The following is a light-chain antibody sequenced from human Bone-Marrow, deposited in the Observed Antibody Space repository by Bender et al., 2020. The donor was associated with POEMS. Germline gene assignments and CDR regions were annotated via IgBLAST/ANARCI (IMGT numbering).Light chain of an antibody. CDR1: NSDVGSYVA. CDR3: CSYASSNRYV. V-gene: IGLV2-23*02. J-gene: IGLJ1*01. Sequence: QSALSQPASVSGSPGQSITISCTGTNSDVGSYVAVSWFQHHPGNAPKMIISEVNRRPSGISDRFSGSKSGNTASLTISGLQAEDEADYYYCSYASSNRYVFGGGTKVTVL. CDR2: EVN.